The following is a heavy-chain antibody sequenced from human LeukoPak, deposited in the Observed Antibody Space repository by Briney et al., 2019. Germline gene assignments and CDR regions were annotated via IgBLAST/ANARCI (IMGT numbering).Heavy chain of an antibody. CDR1: GGSINSYY. V-gene: IGHV4-59*01. D-gene: IGHD3-10*01. CDR3: ARVRSYYGSGSPVDY. J-gene: IGHJ4*02. CDR2: IYYSGST. Sequence: PSETLSLTCTVSGGSINSYYWSWIRQPPGKGLEWIGYIYYSGSTNYNPSLKSRVTISVDTSKNQFSLKLSSVTAADTAVYYCARVRSYYGSGSPVDYWGQGTLVTVSS.